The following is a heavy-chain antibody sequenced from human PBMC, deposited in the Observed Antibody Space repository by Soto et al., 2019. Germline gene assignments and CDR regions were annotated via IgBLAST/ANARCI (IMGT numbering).Heavy chain of an antibody. D-gene: IGHD3-22*01. CDR1: GFTFRSYS. J-gene: IGHJ6*02. CDR2: ISISSSTI. Sequence: PGGSLRLSCAASGFTFRSYSINWVRQAPGKGLEWVSYISISSSTIYYAGSVKGRFTISRDNAKNSLYLQMNSLRDEDTAVYYCARDQYYYDSSDYYYYGMDVWGQGTTVTVSS. CDR3: ARDQYYYDSSDYYYYGMDV. V-gene: IGHV3-48*02.